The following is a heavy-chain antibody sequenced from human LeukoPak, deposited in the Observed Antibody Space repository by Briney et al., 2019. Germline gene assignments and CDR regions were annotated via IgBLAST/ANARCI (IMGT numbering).Heavy chain of an antibody. CDR3: ARLATSTGSYVDY. CDR1: GFTVSSKY. CDR2: IYDGGGA. Sequence: HPGGSLRLSCAASGFTVSSKYMSWVRQAPGKGLEWLSVIYDGGGANCADSVKARFTISRDNSKNTLYLQMDSLRAEDTAVYYCARLATSTGSYVDYWGQGTLVTVSS. D-gene: IGHD1-26*01. J-gene: IGHJ4*02. V-gene: IGHV3-53*01.